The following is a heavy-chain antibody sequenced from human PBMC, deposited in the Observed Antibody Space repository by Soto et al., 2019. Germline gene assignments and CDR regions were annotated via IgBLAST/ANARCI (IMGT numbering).Heavy chain of an antibody. D-gene: IGHD6-19*01. CDR3: ARDYSSGWPYYYYYGMDV. Sequence: QVQLVQSGAEVKKPGASVKVSCKASGYTFTGYYMHWVRQAPGQGLECMGWINPNSGGTNYAQKFQGWVTMTRDTSISTAYMELSRLRSDDTAVYYCARDYSSGWPYYYYYGMDVWGQGTTVTVSS. CDR1: GYTFTGYY. CDR2: INPNSGGT. V-gene: IGHV1-2*04. J-gene: IGHJ6*02.